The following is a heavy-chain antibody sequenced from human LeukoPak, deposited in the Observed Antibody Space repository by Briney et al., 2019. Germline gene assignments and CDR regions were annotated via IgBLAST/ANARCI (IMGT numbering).Heavy chain of an antibody. CDR1: GFAFSNSA. V-gene: IGHV3-23*01. CDR2: ISGNGGIT. J-gene: IGHJ4*02. CDR3: AKKSPYGGADY. Sequence: GGSLRLSCAASGFAFSNSAMSWVRQAPGKGLEWVSAISGNGGITYYADSVKGQFTISRDNSKNTLYLQMNTLRADDTAVYYCAKKSPYGGADYWGQGTLVTVSS. D-gene: IGHD4-23*01.